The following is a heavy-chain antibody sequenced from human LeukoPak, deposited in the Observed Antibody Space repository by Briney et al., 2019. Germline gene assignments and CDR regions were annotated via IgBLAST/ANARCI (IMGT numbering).Heavy chain of an antibody. Sequence: PSETLSLTCSVSGGSIYNSAYHWGWIRQPPGKGLEWIGSIYYSGSTYYNPSLKRRSTIPVDTPKNQFSLKLSSVTAEDTAVYYCARPGEVYYYDSSGYPAHYFDYWGQGTLVTVSS. CDR1: GGSIYNSAYH. J-gene: IGHJ4*02. CDR3: ARPGEVYYYDSSGYPAHYFDY. D-gene: IGHD3-22*01. V-gene: IGHV4-39*01. CDR2: IYYSGST.